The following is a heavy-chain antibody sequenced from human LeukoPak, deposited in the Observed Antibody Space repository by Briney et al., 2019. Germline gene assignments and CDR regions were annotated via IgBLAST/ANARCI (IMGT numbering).Heavy chain of an antibody. CDR3: MVVSLIYLYYMDV. J-gene: IGHJ6*03. D-gene: IGHD2-8*01. Sequence: SETLSLTCNVSGASINSRSFYWGWIRQPPGKGLEWIGSISHSGSTYYNPSLKSPVTISLDTSKNQFSLKLSSVTAADSAVYYCMVVSLIYLYYMDVWGKGTTVTVSS. V-gene: IGHV4-39*07. CDR2: ISHSGST. CDR1: GASINSRSFY.